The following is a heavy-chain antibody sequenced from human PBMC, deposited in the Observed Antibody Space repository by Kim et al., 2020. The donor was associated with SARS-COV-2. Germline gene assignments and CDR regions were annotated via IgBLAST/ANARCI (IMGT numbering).Heavy chain of an antibody. CDR3: ARDSAGWELQYYFDY. Sequence: GGSLRLSCAASGFTFSSYAMHWVRQAPGKGLEWVAVISYDGSNKYYADSVKGRFTISRDNSTNTLYLQMNSLRAEDTAVYYCARDSAGWELQYYFDYWG. CDR1: GFTFSSYA. D-gene: IGHD1-26*01. CDR2: ISYDGSNK. J-gene: IGHJ4*01. V-gene: IGHV3-30*04.